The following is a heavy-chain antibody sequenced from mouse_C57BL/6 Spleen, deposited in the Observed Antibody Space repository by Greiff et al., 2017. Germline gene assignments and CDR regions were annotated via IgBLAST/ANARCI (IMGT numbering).Heavy chain of an antibody. CDR1: GYTFTSYW. J-gene: IGHJ2*01. CDR2: IYPGSGST. Sequence: QVHVKQSGAELVKPGASVKMSCKASGYTFTSYWITWVKQRPGQGLEWIGDIYPGSGSTNYNEKFKSKATLTVDTSSSTAYMQLSSLTSEDSAVYYCARKTAQADFDYWGQGTTLTVSS. D-gene: IGHD3-2*02. V-gene: IGHV1-55*01. CDR3: ARKTAQADFDY.